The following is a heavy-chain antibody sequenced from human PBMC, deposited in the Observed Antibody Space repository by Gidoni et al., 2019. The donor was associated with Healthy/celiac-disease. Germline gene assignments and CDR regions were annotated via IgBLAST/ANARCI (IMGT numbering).Heavy chain of an antibody. D-gene: IGHD1-26*01. CDR1: GGTFSSYA. CDR3: AREGGSYSEYYYYMDV. Sequence: QVQLVQSGAEVKKPGSSVKVSCKASGGTFSSYAISWVRQAPGQGLEWMGRIIPILGIATYAQKFQGRVTITADKSTSTAYMELSSLRFEDTAVYYCAREGGSYSEYYYYMDVWGKGTTVTVSS. CDR2: IIPILGIA. V-gene: IGHV1-69*04. J-gene: IGHJ6*03.